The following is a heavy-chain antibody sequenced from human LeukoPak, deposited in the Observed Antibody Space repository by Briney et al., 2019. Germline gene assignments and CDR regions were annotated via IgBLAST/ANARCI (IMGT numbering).Heavy chain of an antibody. CDR1: GGTFISYT. D-gene: IGHD2-2*01. CDR2: IIPILGIA. CDR3: ASGGGDRLLPLTGWFDP. Sequence: SVKVSCKASGGTFISYTISWVRQAPGQGLEWMGRIIPILGIANYAQKFQGRVTITADKSTSTAYMELSSLRSEDTAVYYCASGGGDRLLPLTGWFDPWGQGTLVTVSS. V-gene: IGHV1-69*02. J-gene: IGHJ5*02.